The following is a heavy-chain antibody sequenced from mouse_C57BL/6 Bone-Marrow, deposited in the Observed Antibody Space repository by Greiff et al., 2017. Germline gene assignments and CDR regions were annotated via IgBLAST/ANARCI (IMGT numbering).Heavy chain of an antibody. CDR3: ARDQYYGSSYAMDY. D-gene: IGHD1-1*01. CDR1: GYAFSSYW. CDR2: IYPGDGDT. V-gene: IGHV1-80*01. J-gene: IGHJ4*01. Sequence: VQGVESGAELVKPGASVKISCKASGYAFSSYWMNWVKQRPGKGLEWIGQIYPGDGDTNYNGKFKGKATLTADKSSSTAYMQLSSLTSEDSAVYFCARDQYYGSSYAMDYWGQGTSVTVSS.